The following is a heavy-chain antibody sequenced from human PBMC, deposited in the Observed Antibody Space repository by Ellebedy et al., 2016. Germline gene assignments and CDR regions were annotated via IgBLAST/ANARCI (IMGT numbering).Heavy chain of an antibody. CDR1: GSSISNYY. CDR3: ARLGDLSIDAFDV. Sequence: SETLSLTCSVSGSSISNYYWTWIRQVPGKGLEWTGYIYYSGSANYNPSLKSRVTISVDTSKNQFSLNLSSVTAADTAVYYCARLGDLSIDAFDVWGPGTTVTVAS. D-gene: IGHD3-16*02. J-gene: IGHJ3*01. V-gene: IGHV4-59*12. CDR2: IYYSGSA.